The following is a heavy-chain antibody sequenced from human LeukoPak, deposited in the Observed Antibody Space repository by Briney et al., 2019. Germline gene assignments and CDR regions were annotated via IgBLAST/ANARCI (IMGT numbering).Heavy chain of an antibody. V-gene: IGHV1-69*06. CDR3: SQGRDGSDY. Sequence: SVKVSCKASGYTFTTYYMHWVRQAPGQGLEWMGGIIPIFGTANYAQKFQGRVTITADKSTSTAYMELSSLRSEDTAVYYCSQGRDGSDYWGQGTLVTVSS. CDR2: IIPIFGTA. J-gene: IGHJ4*02. CDR1: GYTFTTYY. D-gene: IGHD5-24*01.